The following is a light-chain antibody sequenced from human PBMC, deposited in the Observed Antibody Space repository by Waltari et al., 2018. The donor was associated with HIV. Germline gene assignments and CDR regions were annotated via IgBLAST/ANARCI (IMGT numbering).Light chain of an antibody. CDR2: DVS. J-gene: IGLJ1*01. V-gene: IGLV2-11*01. Sequence: QSALTQPRSVSGSPGQSVTISCTGTSSDVGGYNYVSWYQQHPGKAPKLMVYDVSKQPSGVPDLFSGVTSGNTAALTISGLQAEDEAGYYCCSYAGSYTFYVFGTGTKVTVL. CDR3: CSYAGSYTFYV. CDR1: SSDVGGYNY.